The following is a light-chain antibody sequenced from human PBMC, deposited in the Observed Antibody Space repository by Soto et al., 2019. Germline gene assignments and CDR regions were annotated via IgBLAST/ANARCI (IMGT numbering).Light chain of an antibody. CDR1: QSVSSY. CDR3: QQYDGPPWT. V-gene: IGKV3-20*01. CDR2: GAS. Sequence: EIVLTQSPATLSLSPGERATLSCRASQSVSSYLAWYQQKPGQAPRLLIYGASSRATGIPDRFSGSGSGTDFTLTISRLGPEDIAVYYCQQYDGPPWTFGQGTKVDIK. J-gene: IGKJ1*01.